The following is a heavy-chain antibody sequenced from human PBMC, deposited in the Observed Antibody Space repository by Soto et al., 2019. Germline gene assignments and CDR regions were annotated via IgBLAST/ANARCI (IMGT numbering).Heavy chain of an antibody. V-gene: IGHV3-30*18. Sequence: QVQLVESGGGVVQPGRSLRLSCAASGFTFSSYGMHWVRQAPGKGLEWVAVISYDGSNKYYADSVKGRFTISRDNSKNTPYLQMNSLRAEDTAVYYCAKYRGLDYWGQGTLVTVSS. D-gene: IGHD5-12*01. CDR1: GFTFSSYG. CDR2: ISYDGSNK. CDR3: AKYRGLDY. J-gene: IGHJ4*02.